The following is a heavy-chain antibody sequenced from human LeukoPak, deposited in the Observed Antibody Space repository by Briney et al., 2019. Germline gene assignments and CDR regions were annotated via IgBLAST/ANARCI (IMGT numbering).Heavy chain of an antibody. D-gene: IGHD3-3*01. CDR2: IYHSGST. CDR1: GGSISSGGYF. CDR3: ARGTWSGYHFDY. V-gene: IGHV4-30-2*01. J-gene: IGHJ4*02. Sequence: KSSQTLSLTCTVSGGSISSGGYFWSWIRQPPGKGLEYIGYIYHSGSTYYNPSLKSRVTISEDWSKNQFSMQLTSVTAADAAVYYCARGTWSGYHFDYWGQGSLVTVSS.